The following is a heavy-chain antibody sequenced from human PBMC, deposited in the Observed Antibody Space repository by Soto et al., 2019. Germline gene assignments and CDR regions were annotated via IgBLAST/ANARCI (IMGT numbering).Heavy chain of an antibody. D-gene: IGHD3-10*01. CDR2: IYYSGST. J-gene: IGHJ6*02. Sequence: SETLSLTCTVSGGSISSYYWSWIRQPPGKGLEWIGYIYYSGSTNYNPSLKSRVTKSVDTSKNQFSLKLSSVTAADTAVYYCARAGSGSYWLGRGMDVWGQGTTVTVSS. CDR1: GGSISSYY. CDR3: ARAGSGSYWLGRGMDV. V-gene: IGHV4-59*01.